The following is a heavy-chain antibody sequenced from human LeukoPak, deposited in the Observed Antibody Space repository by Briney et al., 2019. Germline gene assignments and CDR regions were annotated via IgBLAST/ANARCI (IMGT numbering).Heavy chain of an antibody. Sequence: GGSLRLSCAASGFTFSSYGMHWLRQAPGKGLEGVAVISYYGNNKYYADSVKGRFTISRDNSKNTLYLQMNSLRAEDTAVYYCATDAYSSSSWFDYWGQGTLVTVSS. D-gene: IGHD6-6*01. CDR3: ATDAYSSSSWFDY. CDR1: GFTFSSYG. J-gene: IGHJ4*02. CDR2: ISYYGNNK. V-gene: IGHV3-30*03.